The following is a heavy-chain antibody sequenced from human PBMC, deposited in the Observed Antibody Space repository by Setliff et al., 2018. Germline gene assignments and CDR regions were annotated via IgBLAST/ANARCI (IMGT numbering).Heavy chain of an antibody. CDR2: ITSSSSTI. V-gene: IGHV3-48*01. J-gene: IGHJ6*03. CDR1: GFTFSRYR. CDR3: ARVIYFYYMDV. Sequence: PGGSLRLSCVASGFTFSRYRMNWVRQAPGKGLEWVSYITSSSSTIDYADSVKGRFTISRDDAKNSLYLQMNSLRAEDTAVYYCARVIYFYYMDVWGKGTTVTVSS.